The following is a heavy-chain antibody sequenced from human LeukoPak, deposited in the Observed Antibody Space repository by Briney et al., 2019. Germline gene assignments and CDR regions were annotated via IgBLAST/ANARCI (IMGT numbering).Heavy chain of an antibody. D-gene: IGHD2-8*01. CDR2: IWYDGSNK. J-gene: IGHJ4*02. V-gene: IGHV3-33*01. CDR3: ARTPYCTNGICYNRYYFDF. Sequence: GGSLRLSCAASGFTLSSYGMHWVRQAPGKGLEWVAVIWYDGSNKYYADSVKGRFTISRDNSKNTLYLQMSSLRAEDTAVYYCARTPYCTNGICYNRYYFDFWGQGALVTVSS. CDR1: GFTLSSYG.